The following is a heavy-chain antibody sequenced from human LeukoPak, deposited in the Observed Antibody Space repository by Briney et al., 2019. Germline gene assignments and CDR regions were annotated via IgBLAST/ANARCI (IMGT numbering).Heavy chain of an antibody. J-gene: IGHJ3*02. V-gene: IGHV3-15*01. CDR2: IKSKTDGGTT. Sequence: GGSLRLSCAVSGFTFSNAWMSWVRQAPGKGLEWVGRIKSKTDGGTTDYVAPVKGRFTISRDNSKNTLYLQMNSLRAEDTAVYYCVRDSDILASDAFDIWGQGTLVTVSS. D-gene: IGHD3-9*01. CDR1: GFTFSNAW. CDR3: VRDSDILASDAFDI.